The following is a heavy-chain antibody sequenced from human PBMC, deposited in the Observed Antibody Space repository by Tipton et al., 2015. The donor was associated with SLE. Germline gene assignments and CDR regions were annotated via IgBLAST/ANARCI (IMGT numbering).Heavy chain of an antibody. J-gene: IGHJ3*02. D-gene: IGHD1-26*01. CDR3: ARDSVGITRGDAFDI. CDR2: IYPSGST. V-gene: IGHV4-4*08. CDR1: GGYFSTYY. Sequence: TLSLTCTIYGGYFSTYYWSWIRQPAGKGLEWIGQIYPSGSTDYNPSLKGRVTISLDTSKNQFSLNLSSVTAADTALYFCARDSVGITRGDAFDIWGQGTMVTVSS.